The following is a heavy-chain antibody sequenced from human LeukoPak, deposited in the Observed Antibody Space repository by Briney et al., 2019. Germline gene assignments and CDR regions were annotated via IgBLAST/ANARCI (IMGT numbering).Heavy chain of an antibody. CDR2: TRNKANSYTT. CDR1: GFTFSDQL. V-gene: IGHV3-72*01. J-gene: IGHJ6*03. CDR3: ASSPRSCPARYYYYYMEV. Sequence: GGSLRLSCAASGFTFSDQLMDWIRQAPGKGLEWVGRTRNKANSYTTEYAASVKGRFTISRDDSKNSLYLQMNSLKTEDTAVYYCASSPRSCPARYYYYYMEVWGKGTTVTVSS.